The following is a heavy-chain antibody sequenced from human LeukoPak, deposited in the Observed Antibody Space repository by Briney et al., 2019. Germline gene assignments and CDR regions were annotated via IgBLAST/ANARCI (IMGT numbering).Heavy chain of an antibody. J-gene: IGHJ4*02. Sequence: GGSLRLSCAASGFTFSSYAMSWVRQAPGKGVEWVSYISNSSSTIYYADSVKGRFTISRDNGKSSLYLQLTSLRAEDTAVYSCAKGSGSSGYYYVGDYWGQGALVTVSS. D-gene: IGHD3-22*01. V-gene: IGHV3-48*01. CDR3: AKGSGSSGYYYVGDY. CDR2: ISNSSSTI. CDR1: GFTFSSYA.